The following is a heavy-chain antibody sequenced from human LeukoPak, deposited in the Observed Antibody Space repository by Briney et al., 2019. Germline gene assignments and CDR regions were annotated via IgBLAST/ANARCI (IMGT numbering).Heavy chain of an antibody. J-gene: IGHJ4*02. CDR1: GGSISSYY. CDR2: IYYSGST. CDR3: ARDSSSWYGNYFDY. D-gene: IGHD6-13*01. Sequence: PSETLSLTCTVSGGSISSYYWSWIRQPPGKGLEWIGYIYYSGSTNYNPSLKSRVTISVGTSKNQFSLKLSSVTAADTAVYYCARDSSSWYGNYFDYWGQGTLVTVSS. V-gene: IGHV4-59*01.